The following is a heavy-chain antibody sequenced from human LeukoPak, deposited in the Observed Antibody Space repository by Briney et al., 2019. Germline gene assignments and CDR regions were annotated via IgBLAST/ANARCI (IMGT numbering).Heavy chain of an antibody. D-gene: IGHD2-21*01. J-gene: IGHJ4*02. CDR2: IYSGGST. CDR1: GFTFSSNY. V-gene: IGHV3-53*01. CDR3: ARDEFGTYSLDY. Sequence: GGSLRLSCAASGFTFSSNYMSWVRQAPGKGMEWVSVIYSGGSTYYSESVKGRFTISRDNSKNTLYLQMNSLRAEDTAVYYCARDEFGTYSLDYWGQGTLVTVSS.